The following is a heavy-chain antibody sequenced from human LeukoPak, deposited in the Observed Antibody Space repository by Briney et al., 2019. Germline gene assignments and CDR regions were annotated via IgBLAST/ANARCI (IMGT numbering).Heavy chain of an antibody. CDR2: INHSGSA. J-gene: IGHJ3*02. Sequence: SETLSLTCAVYGGSFSGYYWSWIRQPPGKGLEWIGEINHSGSANYNPSLKSRVTISVDTSKNQFSLKLSSVTAADTAVYYCARGPGSAFDIWGQGTMVTVSS. CDR1: GGSFSGYY. CDR3: ARGPGSAFDI. V-gene: IGHV4-34*01.